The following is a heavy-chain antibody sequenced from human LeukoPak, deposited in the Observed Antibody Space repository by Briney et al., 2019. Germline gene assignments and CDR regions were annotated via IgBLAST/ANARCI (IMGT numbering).Heavy chain of an antibody. CDR2: IYHSGST. Sequence: SETLSLTCAVSGYSISSGYYWGWIRQPPGKGLEWIGSIYHSGSTYYNPSLRSRVTISVDTSKNQFSLKLSSVTAADTAVYYCARQGYQLLFDYWGQGTLVTVSS. D-gene: IGHD2-2*01. V-gene: IGHV4-38-2*01. CDR3: ARQGYQLLFDY. CDR1: GYSISSGYY. J-gene: IGHJ4*02.